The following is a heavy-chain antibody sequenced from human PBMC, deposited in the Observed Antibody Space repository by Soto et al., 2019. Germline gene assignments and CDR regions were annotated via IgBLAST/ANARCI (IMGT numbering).Heavy chain of an antibody. CDR2: INPNSGGT. Sequence: GASVKVSCKASGYTFTGYYMHWVRQAPGQGLEWMGWINPNSGGTNYAQKLQGRATMTTDTSTSTAYMELRSLRSDDTAVYYCARDGITIFGVVIGYYYGMDVWGQGTTVTVSS. J-gene: IGHJ6*02. V-gene: IGHV1-2*02. CDR3: ARDGITIFGVVIGYYYGMDV. D-gene: IGHD3-3*01. CDR1: GYTFTGYY.